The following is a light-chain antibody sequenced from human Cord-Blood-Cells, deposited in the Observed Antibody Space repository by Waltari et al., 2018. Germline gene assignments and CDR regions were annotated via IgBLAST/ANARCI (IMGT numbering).Light chain of an antibody. CDR3: QQRSNWPPIT. J-gene: IGKJ5*01. V-gene: IGKV3-11*01. CDR2: DAS. Sequence: DIVLTQYPATLSLHPRERATPPCRSSQSVSSYLAWYQQKPGQAPRLLIYDASNRATGIPARFSGSGSVTDFTLTISILEPEDLAVYYCQQRSNWPPITFGQGTLLEIK. CDR1: QSVSSY.